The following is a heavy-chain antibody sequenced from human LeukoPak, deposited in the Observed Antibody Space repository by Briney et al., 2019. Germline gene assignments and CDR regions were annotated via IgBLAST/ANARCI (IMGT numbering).Heavy chain of an antibody. V-gene: IGHV3-11*01. J-gene: IGHJ4*02. Sequence: GGSLRLSCAASGLTFSDYYMSWIRQAPGKGLEWVSYISSSGSTIYYADSVKGRFTISRDNAKNSLYLQMNSLRAEDTAVYYCAKTPRYDSSGYYDYWGQGTLVTVSS. CDR2: ISSSGSTI. CDR1: GLTFSDYY. D-gene: IGHD3-22*01. CDR3: AKTPRYDSSGYYDY.